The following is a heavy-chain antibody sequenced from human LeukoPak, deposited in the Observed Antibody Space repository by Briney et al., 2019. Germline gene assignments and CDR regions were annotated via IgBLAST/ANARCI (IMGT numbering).Heavy chain of an antibody. CDR1: GFTFSSYA. V-gene: IGHV3-23*01. CDR2: ISGSGDST. Sequence: GGSLRLSCAASGFTFSSYAMSWVRQAPGKGLEWVSAISGSGDSTYYADSVKGRFTISRDNSKNTLYLQMNSLRAEDTAVYYCAYDSSGYYLYYFDYWGQGTLVTVSS. J-gene: IGHJ4*02. CDR3: AYDSSGYYLYYFDY. D-gene: IGHD3-22*01.